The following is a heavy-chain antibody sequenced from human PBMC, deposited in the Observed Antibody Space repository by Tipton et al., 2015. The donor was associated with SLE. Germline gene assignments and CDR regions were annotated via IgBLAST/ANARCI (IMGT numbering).Heavy chain of an antibody. J-gene: IGHJ5*02. CDR3: AREVTMVRDWFDP. V-gene: IGHV3-21*03. CDR2: ISSSSSYI. CDR1: GFTFSIYA. Sequence: SLRLSCAASGFTFSIYAMHWVRQAPGKGPEWVSSISSSSSYIYYADSVKGRFTISRDNAKNSLYLQMNSLRAEDTAVYYCAREVTMVRDWFDPWGQGTLVTVSS. D-gene: IGHD3-10*01.